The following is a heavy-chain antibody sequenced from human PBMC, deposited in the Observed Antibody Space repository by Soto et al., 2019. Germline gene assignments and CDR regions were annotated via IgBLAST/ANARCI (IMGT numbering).Heavy chain of an antibody. V-gene: IGHV3-23*01. Sequence: EVQLLESGGGLVQPGGSLRLSCGGTGFTFTAHVMAWVHQAPGKGLEWVAAISGSGGATYYGDSVRDRFTISRDNLQNTMYLQMNSLGADDTAVYYCARFGSRWYNDYWGQGTLVSVSS. J-gene: IGHJ4*02. CDR2: ISGSGGAT. CDR3: ARFGSRWYNDY. D-gene: IGHD6-19*01. CDR1: GFTFTAHV.